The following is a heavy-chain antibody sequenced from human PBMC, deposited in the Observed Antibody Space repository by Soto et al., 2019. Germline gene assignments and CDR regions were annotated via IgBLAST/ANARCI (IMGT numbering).Heavy chain of an antibody. Sequence: PGGSLRLSCAASGFTFENYAMHWVRQGPGKGLEWVAGISWKSGSIGYADSVRVRFTIARDNAKNSLYLQMNSLRPEDTALYYCAKDKVYSNYQYYFASWGQGTLVTVSS. D-gene: IGHD4-4*01. CDR1: GFTFENYA. V-gene: IGHV3-9*01. CDR2: ISWKSGSI. CDR3: AKDKVYSNYQYYFAS. J-gene: IGHJ4*02.